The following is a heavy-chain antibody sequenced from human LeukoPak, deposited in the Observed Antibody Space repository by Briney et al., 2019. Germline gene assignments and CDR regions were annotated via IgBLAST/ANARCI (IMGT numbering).Heavy chain of an antibody. CDR3: AREPDY. V-gene: IGHV3-33*01. Sequence: GGSLRLSCAASGFTFSSYGMHWVRQAPGKGLEWVAVIWYDGSNKYYADSVKGRFTISRDNSKNTLYLQMDSLRAEDTAVYYRAREPDYLGQGTPVNVFS. CDR1: GFTFSSYG. CDR2: IWYDGSNK. J-gene: IGHJ4*02.